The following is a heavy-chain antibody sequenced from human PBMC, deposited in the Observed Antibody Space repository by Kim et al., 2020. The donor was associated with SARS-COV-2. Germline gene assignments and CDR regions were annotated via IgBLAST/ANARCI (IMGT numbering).Heavy chain of an antibody. Sequence: ASVKVSCKASGYTFNMFGISWVRQAPGQGLEWMGWISTYNGNTDYAQRLQGRVTMTTDTSTNTVYMELRSLRSDDSAIYYCARVTYFDSSGYYYPWGQGTLVTVSS. CDR1: GYTFNMFG. D-gene: IGHD3-22*01. J-gene: IGHJ4*02. V-gene: IGHV1-18*01. CDR2: ISTYNGNT. CDR3: ARVTYFDSSGYYYP.